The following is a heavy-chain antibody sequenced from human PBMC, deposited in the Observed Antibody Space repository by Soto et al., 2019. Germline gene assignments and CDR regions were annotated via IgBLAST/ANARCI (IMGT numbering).Heavy chain of an antibody. D-gene: IGHD2-2*01. CDR2: ISSSSSTI. J-gene: IGHJ4*02. V-gene: IGHV3-48*01. Sequence: GGSLRLSCAASGFTFSSYSMNWVRQAPGKGLEWVSYISSSSSTIYYADSVKGRFTISRDNAKNSLYLQMNSLRAEDTAVYYCARGDIVVVPAHFDYWGQGTLVTVSS. CDR3: ARGDIVVVPAHFDY. CDR1: GFTFSSYS.